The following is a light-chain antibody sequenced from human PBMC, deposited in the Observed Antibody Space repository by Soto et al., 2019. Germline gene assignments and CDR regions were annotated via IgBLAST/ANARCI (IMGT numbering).Light chain of an antibody. Sequence: QSALTQPASVSGSPGQSITISCTGTSSDVGGYDYVSWFQQHPGKAPKLMISEVSNRPSGVSNRFSGSKSGNTASLTISGLQAEDEADYYCSSYTSSSTYVLGTATKPTV. V-gene: IGLV2-14*01. CDR3: SSYTSSSTYV. CDR2: EVS. CDR1: SSDVGGYDY. J-gene: IGLJ1*01.